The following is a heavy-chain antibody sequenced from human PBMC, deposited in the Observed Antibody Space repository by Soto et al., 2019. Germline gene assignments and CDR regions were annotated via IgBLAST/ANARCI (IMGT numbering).Heavy chain of an antibody. V-gene: IGHV3-48*01. D-gene: IGHD1-26*01. CDR3: ARGWLLPSEGYFDY. CDR1: GFTFSSYS. Sequence: GGSLRLSCAASGFTFSSYSMNWVRQAPGKGLEWVSYISSSSSTIYYADSVKGRFTISRDNAKNSLYPQMNSLRAEDTAVYYSARGWLLPSEGYFDYWGQGTLVTVSS. J-gene: IGHJ4*02. CDR2: ISSSSSTI.